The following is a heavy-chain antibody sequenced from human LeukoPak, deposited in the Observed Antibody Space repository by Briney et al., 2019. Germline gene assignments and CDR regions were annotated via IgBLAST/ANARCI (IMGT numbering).Heavy chain of an antibody. J-gene: IGHJ6*03. CDR3: ARAGADLDYDILTGYYYYYMDV. D-gene: IGHD3-9*01. CDR2: IYTSGST. CDR1: GGSISSYY. Sequence: PSETLSLTCTVSGGSISSYYWSWIRQPAGKGLEWIGRIYTSGSTNYNPSLKSRVTMSVGTSKNQFSLKLSSVTAADTAVYYCARAGADLDYDILTGYYYYYMDVWGKGTTVTVSS. V-gene: IGHV4-4*07.